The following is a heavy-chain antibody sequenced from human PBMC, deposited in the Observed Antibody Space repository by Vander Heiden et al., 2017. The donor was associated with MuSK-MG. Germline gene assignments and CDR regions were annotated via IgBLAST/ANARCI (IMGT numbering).Heavy chain of an antibody. CDR1: GFTFSSYS. V-gene: IGHV3-21*01. D-gene: IGHD6-19*01. J-gene: IGHJ4*02. CDR2: ISSSSSYI. CDR3: ARGLGGSGLDY. Sequence: EVQLVASGGGLVKPGGSLRPSCAPPGFTFSSYSMNWVRQAPGKGLEWVSSISSSSSYIYYADSVKGRFTISRDNAKNSLYLQMNSLRAEDTAVYYCARGLGGSGLDYWGQGTLVTVSS.